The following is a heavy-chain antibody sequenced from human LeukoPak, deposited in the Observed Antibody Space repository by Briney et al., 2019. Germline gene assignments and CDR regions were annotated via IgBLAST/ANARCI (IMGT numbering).Heavy chain of an antibody. J-gene: IGHJ4*02. CDR2: ISSSSSYI. CDR3: ARGYDILTGPVDY. CDR1: GFTFSSYS. D-gene: IGHD3-9*01. V-gene: IGHV3-21*01. Sequence: GGSLRLSCAASGFTFSSYSMNWVRQAPGKGLEWVSSISSSSSYIYYADSVKGRFTISRDNAKNSLYLQMSSLRAEDTAVYYCARGYDILTGPVDYWGQGTLVTVSS.